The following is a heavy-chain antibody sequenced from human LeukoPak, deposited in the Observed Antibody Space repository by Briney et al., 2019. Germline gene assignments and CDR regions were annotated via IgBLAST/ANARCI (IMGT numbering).Heavy chain of an antibody. Sequence: PSETLSLTCTVSGGSISSGDYYWSWIRQPPGKGLEWIGYIYYSGSTNYNPSLKSRVTISVDTSKNQFSLKLSSVTAADTAVYYCARGGPRYCSSTSCYIDNWFDPWGQGTLVTVSS. V-gene: IGHV4-61*08. CDR3: ARGGPRYCSSTSCYIDNWFDP. J-gene: IGHJ5*02. CDR1: GGSISSGDYY. D-gene: IGHD2-2*02. CDR2: IYYSGST.